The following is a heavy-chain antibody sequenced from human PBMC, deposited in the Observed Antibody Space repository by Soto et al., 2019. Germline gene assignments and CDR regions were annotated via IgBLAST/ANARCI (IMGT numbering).Heavy chain of an antibody. CDR1: GFTFSSYG. Sequence: QVQLVESGGGVVQPGRSLRLSCAASGFTFSSYGMHWVRQAPGKGLEWVAVIWYDGSNKYYADSVKGRFTISRDNSKNTLYLQMNSLRAEDTAVYYCARGVRGVIISYFDYWGQGTLVTVSS. D-gene: IGHD3-10*01. CDR2: IWYDGSNK. CDR3: ARGVRGVIISYFDY. J-gene: IGHJ4*02. V-gene: IGHV3-33*01.